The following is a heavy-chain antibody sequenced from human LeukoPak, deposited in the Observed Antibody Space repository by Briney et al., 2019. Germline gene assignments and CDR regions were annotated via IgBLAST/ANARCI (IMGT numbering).Heavy chain of an antibody. CDR3: ARGSSSSSWYFDY. J-gene: IGHJ4*02. V-gene: IGHV6-1*01. D-gene: IGHD6-13*01. CDR2: TYYRSKWYN. Sequence: SQTLSLTCAISGDSVSSNSATWTWIRQSPSRGLEWLGRTYYRSKWYNDYAVSEKSRITINPDTSKNQFSLQLNSVTPEDTAVYYCARGSSSSSWYFDYWGQGTLVTVSS. CDR1: GDSVSSNSAT.